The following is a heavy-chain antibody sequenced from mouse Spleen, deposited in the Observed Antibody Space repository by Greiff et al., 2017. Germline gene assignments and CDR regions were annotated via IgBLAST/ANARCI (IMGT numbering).Heavy chain of an antibody. V-gene: IGHV1-76*01. CDR1: GYTFTDYY. D-gene: IGHD2-1*01. J-gene: IGHJ4*01. Sequence: QVQLQQSGAELVRPGASVKLSCKASGYTFTDYYINWVKQRPGQGLEWIARIYPGSGNTYYNEKFKGKATLTAEKSSSTAYMQLSSLTSEDSAVYFCARTDYGNFYYYAMDYWGQGTSVTVSS. CDR2: IYPGSGNT. CDR3: ARTDYGNFYYYAMDY.